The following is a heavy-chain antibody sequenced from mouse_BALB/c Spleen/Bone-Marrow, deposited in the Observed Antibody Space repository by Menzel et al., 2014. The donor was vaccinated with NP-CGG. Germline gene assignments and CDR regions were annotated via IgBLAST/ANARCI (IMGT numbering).Heavy chain of an antibody. CDR1: GFTFSSYG. D-gene: IGHD2-10*01. J-gene: IGHJ2*02. Sequence: EVQRVESGGGLEQPGGSPKLSCAASGFTFSSYGMSWVRQTPDKRLELVATINSNGGSTYYPDSVKGRFTSSRDNANNLLYLQMSSLKSEDAARYYCARSYYGPDYWGQGTSLTVSS. CDR3: ARSYYGPDY. V-gene: IGHV5-6-3*01. CDR2: INSNGGST.